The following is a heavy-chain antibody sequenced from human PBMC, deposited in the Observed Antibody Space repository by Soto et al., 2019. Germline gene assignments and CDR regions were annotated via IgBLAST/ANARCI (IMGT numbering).Heavy chain of an antibody. V-gene: IGHV3-21*01. D-gene: IGHD2-15*01. CDR1: GFTFSSYS. Sequence: GGSLRLSCAASGFTFSSYSMNWVRQAPGKGLEWVSSISSSSSYIYYADSVKGRFTISRDNAKNSLYLQMNSLRAEDTAVYYCARPAGYCSGGSCLLDYWGQGTLVTVSS. CDR2: ISSSSSYI. CDR3: ARPAGYCSGGSCLLDY. J-gene: IGHJ4*02.